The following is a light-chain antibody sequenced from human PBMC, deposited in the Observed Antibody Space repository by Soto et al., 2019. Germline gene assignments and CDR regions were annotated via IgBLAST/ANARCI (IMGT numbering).Light chain of an antibody. CDR2: DVI. V-gene: IGLV2-11*01. J-gene: IGLJ2*01. CDR1: TSDVGGYDY. CDR3: CSYAGGYTFGV. Sequence: QSALTQPRSVSGSPGQSVTISCTGTTSDVGGYDYVSWYQQHPGKAPKLMIYDVIKRPSGVPDRFSGSKSGNTASLTISGLQAEDEADYYCCSYAGGYTFGVFGGGTKL.